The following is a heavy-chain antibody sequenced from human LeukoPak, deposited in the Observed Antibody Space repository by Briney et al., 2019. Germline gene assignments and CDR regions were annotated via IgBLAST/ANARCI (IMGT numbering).Heavy chain of an antibody. CDR3: ATSSGWYPKYFDY. CDR1: GFTFSSYW. D-gene: IGHD6-19*01. J-gene: IGHJ4*02. Sequence: PGGSLRLSCAASGFTFSSYWMSWVRQASGKGLEWVANIKQDGSEKYYVDSVKGRFTISRDNSKNTLYLQMNSLRAEDTALYYCATSSGWYPKYFDYWGQGTLVTVSS. CDR2: IKQDGSEK. V-gene: IGHV3-7*03.